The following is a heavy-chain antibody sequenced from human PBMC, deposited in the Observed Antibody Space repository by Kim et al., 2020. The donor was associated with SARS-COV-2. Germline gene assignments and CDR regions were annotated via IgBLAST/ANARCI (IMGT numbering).Heavy chain of an antibody. J-gene: IGHJ4*01. V-gene: IGHV3-7*01. Sequence: RQRYYVDSVKGRFTISRDNAKNSLYLQLNSLRADDTALYYCVRGWLQPSDWGHGTLVTVSS. CDR3: VRGWLQPSD. D-gene: IGHD5-12*01. CDR2: RQR.